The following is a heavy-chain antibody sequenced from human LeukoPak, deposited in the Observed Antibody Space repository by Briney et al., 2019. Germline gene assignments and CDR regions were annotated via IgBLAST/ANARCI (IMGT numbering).Heavy chain of an antibody. CDR1: GGTFSSYA. CDR3: ASGGYSGYDYSDY. J-gene: IGHJ4*02. CDR2: IIPIFGTA. Sequence: SVKVSCKASGGTFSSYAISWVRQAPGQGLEWMGGIIPIFGTANYAQKFQGRVTITTDESTSTAYMELSSLRSEDTAVYYCASGGYSGYDYSDYWGQGTLVTGSS. V-gene: IGHV1-69*05. D-gene: IGHD5-12*01.